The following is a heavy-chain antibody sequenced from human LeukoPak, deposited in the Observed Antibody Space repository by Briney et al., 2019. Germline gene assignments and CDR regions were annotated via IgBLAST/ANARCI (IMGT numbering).Heavy chain of an antibody. CDR2: IIPIFGTA. Sequence: SVTVSFTASGGTFSSYAISWVRQAPGQGLEWMGGIIPIFGTANYAQKFQGRVTITADEPTSTAYMELSSLRSEDTAVYYCATEKYYYDSSGYFVLDPWGQGTLVTVSS. CDR1: GGTFSSYA. CDR3: ATEKYYYDSSGYFVLDP. V-gene: IGHV1-69*01. J-gene: IGHJ5*02. D-gene: IGHD3-22*01.